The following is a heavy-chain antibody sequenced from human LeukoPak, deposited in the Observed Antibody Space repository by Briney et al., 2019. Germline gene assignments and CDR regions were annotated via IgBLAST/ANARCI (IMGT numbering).Heavy chain of an antibody. J-gene: IGHJ6*02. CDR3: ARQTITIFGVVPNYGMDV. V-gene: IGHV4-59*01. Sequence: PSETLSLNCTVSGGSISSYYWSWIRQPPGKGLEWIGYIYYSGSTNYNPSLKSRVTISVDTSKNQFSLKLSSVTAADTAVYYCARQTITIFGVVPNYGMDVWGQGTTVTVSS. CDR1: GGSISSYY. D-gene: IGHD3-3*01. CDR2: IYYSGST.